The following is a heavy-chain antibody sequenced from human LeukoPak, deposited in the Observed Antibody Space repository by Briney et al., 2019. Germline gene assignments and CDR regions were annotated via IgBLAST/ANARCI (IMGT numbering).Heavy chain of an antibody. Sequence: SETLSLTCSVSGGSVRSSGYYWGWIRQPPEKGLAGIGTIYYSGNTYYNPSLKSRVTISVDTSKNQFSLNLNSVTAADTAVYYRARGRDSSGLDYWGQGTLVTVSS. CDR1: GGSVRSSGYY. CDR2: IYYSGNT. V-gene: IGHV4-39*07. CDR3: ARGRDSSGLDY. D-gene: IGHD3-22*01. J-gene: IGHJ4*02.